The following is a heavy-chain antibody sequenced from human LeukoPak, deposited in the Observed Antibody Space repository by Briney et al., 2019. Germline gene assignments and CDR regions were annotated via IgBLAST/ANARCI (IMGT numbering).Heavy chain of an antibody. CDR2: ISSSSSYI. V-gene: IGHV3-21*01. J-gene: IGHJ5*02. D-gene: IGHD3-22*01. CDR1: GFTLSSYS. Sequence: NPGGSLGLSCAASGFTLSSYSMNWVRQAPGKGLEWVSSISSSSSYIYYADSVKGRFTISRDNAKNTLNLQMNSLRAEDTAVYYCARDLGQYYDTSDNWFDPWGQGTLVTVSS. CDR3: ARDLGQYYDTSDNWFDP.